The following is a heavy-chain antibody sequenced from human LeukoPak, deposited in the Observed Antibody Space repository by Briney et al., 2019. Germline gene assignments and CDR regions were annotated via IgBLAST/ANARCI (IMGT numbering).Heavy chain of an antibody. CDR1: GGSISSYY. D-gene: IGHD1-7*01. Sequence: SETLSVTCTVSGGSISSYYWSWIRQPPGKGLEWIGYIYYSGRTNYNPSLKSRVTISVDTSKNQFSLKLSSVTAADTAVYYCARAGRNWNYGYYFDYWGQGTLVTVSS. J-gene: IGHJ4*02. CDR2: IYYSGRT. CDR3: ARAGRNWNYGYYFDY. V-gene: IGHV4-59*08.